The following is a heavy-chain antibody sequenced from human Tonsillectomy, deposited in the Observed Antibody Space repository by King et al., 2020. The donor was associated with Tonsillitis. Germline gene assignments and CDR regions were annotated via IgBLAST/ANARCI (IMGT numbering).Heavy chain of an antibody. CDR2: VRNKDNKYTT. D-gene: IGHD1-26*01. CDR3: TRRGRSGSPKSIDY. Sequence: VQLVESGGGLVQPGGSLRLSCAASGFSFSDHYMDWVRQAPGKGLEWVGRVRNKDNKYTTEYAASVKGKFSISRDDSKNSLFLQMNSLKTEDTAVYYCTRRGRSGSPKSIDYCGQGALVTLSS. J-gene: IGHJ4*02. CDR1: GFSFSDHY. V-gene: IGHV3-72*01.